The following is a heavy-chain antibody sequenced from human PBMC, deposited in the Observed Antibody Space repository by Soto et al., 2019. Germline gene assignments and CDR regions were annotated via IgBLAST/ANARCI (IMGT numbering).Heavy chain of an antibody. V-gene: IGHV4-31*03. CDR1: GGSISSGGYY. D-gene: IGHD2-21*02. CDR3: ASNFVVVTASRGYYYGMDV. CDR2: IYYSGST. J-gene: IGHJ6*02. Sequence: SETLSLTCTVSGGSISSGGYYWSWIRQHPGKGLEWIGYIYYSGSTYYNPSLKSRVTISVDTSKNQFSLKLSSVTAADTAVYYCASNFVVVTASRGYYYGMDVWGQGTTVTVSS.